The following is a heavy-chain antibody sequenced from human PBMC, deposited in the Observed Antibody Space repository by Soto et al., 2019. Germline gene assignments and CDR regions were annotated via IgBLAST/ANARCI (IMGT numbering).Heavy chain of an antibody. J-gene: IGHJ6*02. D-gene: IGHD1-1*01. CDR1: GGSMSTYY. Sequence: SETLSLTCSYSGGSMSTYYWSWIRQPAGKGLEWIGRIHSSGSTNYNPSLKSRVTMSVDTSNNQFSLKLTSVTAAFSAVYFCARVKTVDSYGMGVWGQGTTVTVSS. CDR2: IHSSGST. V-gene: IGHV4-4*07. CDR3: ARVKTVDSYGMGV.